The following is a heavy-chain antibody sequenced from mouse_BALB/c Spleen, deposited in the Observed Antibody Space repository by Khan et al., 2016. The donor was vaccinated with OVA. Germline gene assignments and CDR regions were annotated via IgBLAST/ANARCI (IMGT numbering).Heavy chain of an antibody. CDR3: ARRGLRWDFDY. J-gene: IGHJ2*01. D-gene: IGHD1-1*01. V-gene: IGHV1-7*01. CDR2: INPSTGYT. CDR1: GYTFMNYW. Sequence: VQLQQSGAELAKPGASVKMSCKASGYTFMNYWILWVKQRPGQGLEWIGYINPSTGYTEYNQNFKDKATLTADKSSSTAYMQLSSLTSEDSAVYYCARRGLRWDFDYWDQGTTLTVSS.